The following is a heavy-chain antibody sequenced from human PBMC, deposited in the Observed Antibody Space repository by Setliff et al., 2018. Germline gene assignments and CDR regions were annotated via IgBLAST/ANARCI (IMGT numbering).Heavy chain of an antibody. V-gene: IGHV3-33*01. CDR3: TRDQDYYGMDV. Sequence: LSLSCAASGFTFSSYGMHWVRQAPGKGLEWVAVIWYDGSNKYYADSVKGRFTISRDNTKNSLYLQMNSLRGEDTAVYHCTRDQDYYGMDVWGQGTTVTVSS. CDR2: IWYDGSNK. CDR1: GFTFSSYG. J-gene: IGHJ6*02.